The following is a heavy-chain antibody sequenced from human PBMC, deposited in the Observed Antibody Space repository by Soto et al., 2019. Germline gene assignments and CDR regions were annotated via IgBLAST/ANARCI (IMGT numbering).Heavy chain of an antibody. CDR3: AKGVEGYIASFFDY. CDR2: ISGSGDLI. J-gene: IGHJ4*02. CDR1: GFTFNNYA. Sequence: GGSLRLSCAASGFTFNNYAMSWVRQAPGTGLEWVSIISGSGDLIYFADSVKGRITISRDNSKNTLSLQMDSLRAEDTAIFYCAKGVEGYIASFFDYWRQGVLDTVSS. D-gene: IGHD5-12*01. V-gene: IGHV3-23*01.